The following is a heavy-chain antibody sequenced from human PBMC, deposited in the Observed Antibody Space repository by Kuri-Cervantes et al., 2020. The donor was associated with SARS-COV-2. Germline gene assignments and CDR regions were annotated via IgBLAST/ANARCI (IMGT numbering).Heavy chain of an antibody. CDR2: INHSGST. CDR1: GGSFSGYY. D-gene: IGHD3-3*02. Sequence: SQTLSLTCAVYGGSFSGYYWSWIRQPPGKGLEWIGEINHSGSTNYNPSLKSRVTISVDTSKNQFSLKLSSVTAADTAVYYCARHFRHRQHFDYWGQGTLVTVSS. CDR3: ARHFRHRQHFDY. J-gene: IGHJ4*02. V-gene: IGHV4-34*01.